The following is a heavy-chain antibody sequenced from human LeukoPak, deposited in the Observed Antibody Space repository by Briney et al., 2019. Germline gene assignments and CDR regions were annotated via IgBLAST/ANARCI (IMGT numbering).Heavy chain of an antibody. CDR2: LSNGAKTN. D-gene: IGHD3-22*01. Sequence: PGGSLRLSCAASGFTFSPYGMHWVRQAPGKGLEWVAALSNGAKTNAYADAVKGRFTISRDNSRNTLFVQMNSLRPEDTSVYYCAKELGGYDAFDIWGQGTMVTVSS. J-gene: IGHJ3*02. CDR3: AKELGGYDAFDI. V-gene: IGHV3-30*18. CDR1: GFTFSPYG.